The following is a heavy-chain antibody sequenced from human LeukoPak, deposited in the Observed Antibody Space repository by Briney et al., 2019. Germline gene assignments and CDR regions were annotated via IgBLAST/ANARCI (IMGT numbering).Heavy chain of an antibody. V-gene: IGHV4-34*01. D-gene: IGHD2/OR15-2a*01. CDR2: INHSGST. Sequence: SETLSLTCAVYGGSFSGYYWSWIRQPPGKGLEWIGEINHSGSTNYNPSLKSRVTISVDTSKNQFSLKLSSVTAADTAMYYCARHDESIRFDPWGQGTLVTVSS. CDR1: GGSFSGYY. CDR3: ARHDESIRFDP. J-gene: IGHJ5*02.